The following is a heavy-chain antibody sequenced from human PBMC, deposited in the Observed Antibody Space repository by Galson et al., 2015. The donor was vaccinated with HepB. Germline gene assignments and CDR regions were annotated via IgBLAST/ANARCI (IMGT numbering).Heavy chain of an antibody. CDR1: GFTFSSYG. D-gene: IGHD2-2*01. Sequence: SLRLSCAASGFTFSSYGMHWVRQAPGKGLEWVAVISYDGSNKYYADSVKGRFTISRDNSKNTLYLQMNSLRAEDTAVYYCAKMGDCSSTSCFAPRGYYYYMDVWGKGTTVTVSS. CDR2: ISYDGSNK. CDR3: AKMGDCSSTSCFAPRGYYYYMDV. V-gene: IGHV3-30*18. J-gene: IGHJ6*03.